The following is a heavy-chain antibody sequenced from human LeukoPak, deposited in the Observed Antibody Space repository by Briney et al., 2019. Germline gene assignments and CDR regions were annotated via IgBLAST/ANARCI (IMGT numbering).Heavy chain of an antibody. D-gene: IGHD3-3*01. J-gene: IGHJ5*02. Sequence: GGSLRLSCVASGFTFTKCAMSWIRQAPGKGLEWVSSISSSSSYIYYADSVKGRFTISRDNAKNSLYLQMNSLRAEDTAVYYCARGGYDFWSGYFPHNWFDPWGQGTLVTVSS. CDR2: ISSSSSYI. V-gene: IGHV3-21*01. CDR1: GFTFTKCA. CDR3: ARGGYDFWSGYFPHNWFDP.